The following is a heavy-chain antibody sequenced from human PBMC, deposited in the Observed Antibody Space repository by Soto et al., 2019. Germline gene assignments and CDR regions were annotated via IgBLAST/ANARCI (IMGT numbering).Heavy chain of an antibody. CDR1: GYTFTGYY. Sequence: ASVKVSCKASGYTFTGYYMHWVRQAPGQGLEWMGWINPNSGGTNYAQKFQGWVTMTRDTSISTAYMELSRLRSDDTAVYYCARDRDILTGPAYYYYGMDVWGQGTTVTVSS. J-gene: IGHJ6*02. CDR2: INPNSGGT. V-gene: IGHV1-2*04. D-gene: IGHD3-9*01. CDR3: ARDRDILTGPAYYYYGMDV.